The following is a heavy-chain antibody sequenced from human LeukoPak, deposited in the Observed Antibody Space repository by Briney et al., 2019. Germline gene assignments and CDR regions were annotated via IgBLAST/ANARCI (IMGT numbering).Heavy chain of an antibody. D-gene: IGHD1-26*01. Sequence: ASVKVSCKASGYTFTGYYMHWVRQAPGQGLEWMGWINPSSGGTNYAQKFQGRVTMTRDTSTSTVYMELSSLRSEDTAVYYCARVESGSYSVYWGQGTLVTVSS. CDR3: ARVESGSYSVY. V-gene: IGHV1-2*02. J-gene: IGHJ4*02. CDR1: GYTFTGYY. CDR2: INPSSGGT.